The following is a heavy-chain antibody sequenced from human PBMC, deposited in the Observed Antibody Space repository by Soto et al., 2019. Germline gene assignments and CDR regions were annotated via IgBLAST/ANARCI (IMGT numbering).Heavy chain of an antibody. CDR3: ARWKIRMGGFDP. D-gene: IGHD3-16*01. CDR1: GGSFSGYY. J-gene: IGHJ5*02. V-gene: IGHV4-34*01. CDR2: INHSGST. Sequence: SETLSLTCAVYGGSFSGYYWSWIRQPPGKGLEWIGEINHSGSTNYNPSLKSRVTISVDTSKNQFSLKLSSVTAADTAVYYCARWKIRMGGFDPWGQGTLVTVSS.